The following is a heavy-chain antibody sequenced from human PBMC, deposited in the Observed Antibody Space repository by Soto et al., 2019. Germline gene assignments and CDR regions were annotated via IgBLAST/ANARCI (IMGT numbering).Heavy chain of an antibody. CDR2: FDPEDGET. CDR3: ATSYYGDSFLFDY. V-gene: IGHV1-24*01. J-gene: IGHJ4*02. CDR1: GYTLTELS. Sequence: GASVKVSCKVSGYTLTELSMHWVRQAPGKGLEWMGGFDPEDGETIYAQKFQGRVTMTEDTSTDTAYVELSSLRSEDTAVYYCATSYYGDSFLFDYWGQGTLVTVSS. D-gene: IGHD4-17*01.